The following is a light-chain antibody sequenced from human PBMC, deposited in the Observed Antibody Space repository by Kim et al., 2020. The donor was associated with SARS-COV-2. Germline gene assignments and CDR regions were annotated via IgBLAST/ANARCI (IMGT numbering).Light chain of an antibody. CDR1: SGHSNYA. Sequence: QPVLTQSPSASASLGASVKLTCTLSSGHSNYAIAWHQQQPEKGPRYLMKLNNDGSHSKGDGIPDRFSGSSSGAGRYLTISSLQSEDEADYYCQTWGTGIQVFGGGTKLTV. V-gene: IGLV4-69*01. CDR2: LNNDGSH. CDR3: QTWGTGIQV. J-gene: IGLJ3*02.